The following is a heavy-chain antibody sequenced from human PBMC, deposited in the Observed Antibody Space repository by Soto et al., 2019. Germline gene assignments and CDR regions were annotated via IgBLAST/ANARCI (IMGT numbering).Heavy chain of an antibody. J-gene: IGHJ4*02. CDR3: AKDVPPKQQLDGRVDF. D-gene: IGHD6-13*01. V-gene: IGHV3-30*18. Sequence: QVQLVESGGGVVQPGRSLRLSCAASGFTFSNYGMHWVRQAPGKGLEWVAVISYDGSNEYYADSVKGRFTISRDNSKNTLYLQINSLRPDDTAVYYCAKDVPPKQQLDGRVDFWGQGTLVIVSS. CDR2: ISYDGSNE. CDR1: GFTFSNYG.